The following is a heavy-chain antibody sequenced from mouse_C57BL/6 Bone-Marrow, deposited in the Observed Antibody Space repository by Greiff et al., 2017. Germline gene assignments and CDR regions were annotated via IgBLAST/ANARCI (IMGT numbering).Heavy chain of an antibody. CDR1: GFTFSGYA. V-gene: IGHV5-9-1*02. J-gene: IGHJ4*01. Sequence: EVKLVESGEGLVKPGGSLKLSCAASGFTFSGYAMSWVRQTPETRLEWVAYISSGGDYIYYADTVKVRFTISRANARNTLYLQMSSLKSEDTAMYYCTRGHYYGSSYDAMDYWGQGTSVTVSS. CDR3: TRGHYYGSSYDAMDY. D-gene: IGHD1-1*01. CDR2: ISSGGDYI.